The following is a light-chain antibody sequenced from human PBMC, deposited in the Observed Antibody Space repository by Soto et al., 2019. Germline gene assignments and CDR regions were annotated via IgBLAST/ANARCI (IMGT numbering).Light chain of an antibody. CDR3: QQYKSYWT. J-gene: IGKJ1*01. Sequence: DIQMTQSPSTLSASVGDGVTITCRASQSIGTWLAWYQQKPGKAPKVLIYDVSTLKSGVPSRFSGSASGTEFTLSISSLQPDDFANYYCQQYKSYWTFGQGTKVEIK. CDR2: DVS. CDR1: QSIGTW. V-gene: IGKV1-5*01.